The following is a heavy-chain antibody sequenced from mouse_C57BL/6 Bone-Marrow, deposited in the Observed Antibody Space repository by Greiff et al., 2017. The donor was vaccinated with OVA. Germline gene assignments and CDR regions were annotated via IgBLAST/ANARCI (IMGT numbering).Heavy chain of an antibody. Sequence: EVKLMESGGGLVQSGRSLRLSCATSGFTFSDFYMEWVRQAPGKGLEWIAASRNKANDYTTEYSASVKGRFIVSRDTSQSILYLQMNALRAEDTAIYYCARDALSTMGYYFDYWGQGTTLTVSS. CDR2: SRNKANDYTT. D-gene: IGHD2-1*01. V-gene: IGHV7-1*01. CDR1: GFTFSDFY. J-gene: IGHJ2*01. CDR3: ARDALSTMGYYFDY.